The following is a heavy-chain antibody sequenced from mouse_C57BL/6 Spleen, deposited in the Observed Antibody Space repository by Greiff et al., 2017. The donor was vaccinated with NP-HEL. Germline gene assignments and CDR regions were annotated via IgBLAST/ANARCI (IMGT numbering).Heavy chain of an antibody. CDR3: ARRYYGRSGYFDV. D-gene: IGHD1-1*01. V-gene: IGHV5-17*01. CDR1: GFTFSDYG. Sequence: EVKVVESGGGLVKPGGSLKLSCAASGFTFSDYGMHWVRQAPEKGLEWVAYISSGSSTIYYADTVKGRFTISRDNAKNTLCLQMTSLRSEDTAMYYCARRYYGRSGYFDVWGTGTTVTVSS. CDR2: ISSGSSTI. J-gene: IGHJ1*03.